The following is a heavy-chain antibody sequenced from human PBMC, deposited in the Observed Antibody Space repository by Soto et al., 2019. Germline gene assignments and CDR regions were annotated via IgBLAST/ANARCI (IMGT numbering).Heavy chain of an antibody. J-gene: IGHJ5*02. Sequence: ASVKVSCKASGYTFTSYGISWVRQAPGQGLEWMGWISAYNGNTNYAQKLQGRVTLTTDTSTSTAYMELRSLRSDDTAVYYCARGLYCSSTSCYTEYNWFDPWGQGTLVIVSS. CDR2: ISAYNGNT. CDR1: GYTFTSYG. CDR3: ARGLYCSSTSCYTEYNWFDP. V-gene: IGHV1-18*04. D-gene: IGHD2-2*02.